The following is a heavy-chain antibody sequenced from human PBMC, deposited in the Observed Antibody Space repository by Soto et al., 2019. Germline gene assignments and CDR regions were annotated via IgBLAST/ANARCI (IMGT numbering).Heavy chain of an antibody. Sequence: ETLSLTCAVYGGSFSGYYWSWIRQPPGKGLEWIGEINHSGSTNYNPSLKSRVTISVDTSKNQFSLKLSSVTAADTAVYYCARAGIAARPSDYWGRGTLVT. CDR2: INHSGST. CDR3: ARAGIAARPSDY. V-gene: IGHV4-34*01. CDR1: GGSFSGYY. D-gene: IGHD6-6*01. J-gene: IGHJ4*02.